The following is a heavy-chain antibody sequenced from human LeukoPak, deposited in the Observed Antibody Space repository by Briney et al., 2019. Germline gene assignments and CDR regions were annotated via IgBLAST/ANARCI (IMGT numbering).Heavy chain of an antibody. V-gene: IGHV1-2*02. D-gene: IGHD6-19*01. CDR2: INPNSGGT. Sequence: ASVKVSCKASGYTFTGYYMHWVRQAPGQGLEWMGWINPNSGGTNYAQKLQGRVTMTTDTSTSTAYMELRSLRSDDTAVYYCARDMLPYSSGWDDSYYYYGMDVWGQGTTVTVSS. CDR1: GYTFTGYY. CDR3: ARDMLPYSSGWDDSYYYYGMDV. J-gene: IGHJ6*02.